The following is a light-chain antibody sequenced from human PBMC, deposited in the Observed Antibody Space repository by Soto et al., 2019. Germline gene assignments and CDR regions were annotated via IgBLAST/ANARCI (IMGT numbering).Light chain of an antibody. V-gene: IGKV3-15*01. Sequence: EIVMTQSPATLSVSPGETATLSCRASQSVTYNLAWYQQKPGQGPRLLIYGAFTRATGIPARFSGSGSRTEFTLTISSLQSEDVAVYYCQQYKNWPPLTFGGGTKVEIK. J-gene: IGKJ4*01. CDR3: QQYKNWPPLT. CDR1: QSVTYN. CDR2: GAF.